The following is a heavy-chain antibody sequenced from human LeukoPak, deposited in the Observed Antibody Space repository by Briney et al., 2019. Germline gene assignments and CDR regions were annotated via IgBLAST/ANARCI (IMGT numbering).Heavy chain of an antibody. J-gene: IGHJ5*02. V-gene: IGHV4-59*08. CDR1: GGSISSYY. CDR2: IYYSGST. D-gene: IGHD2-2*01. Sequence: SETLSLTCTVSGGSISSYYWSWIRQPPGKGLEWIGYIYYSGSTNYNPSLKSRVTISVDTSKNQFSLKLSSVTAADTAVYYCARHAMAARQARFDPWGQRTLVTVSS. CDR3: ARHAMAARQARFDP.